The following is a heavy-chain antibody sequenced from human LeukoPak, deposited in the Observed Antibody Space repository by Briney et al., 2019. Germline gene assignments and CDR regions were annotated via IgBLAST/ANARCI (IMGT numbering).Heavy chain of an antibody. CDR2: INPSGGST. J-gene: IGHJ3*02. V-gene: IGHV1-46*01. D-gene: IGHD3-16*01. CDR3: ARPYRLGDAFDI. CDR1: GYTFTSYG. Sequence: GASVKVSCKASGYTFTSYGISWVRQAPGQGLEWMGIINPSGGSTSYAQKFQGRVTMTRDMSTSTVYMELSSLRSEDTAVYYCARPYRLGDAFDIWGQGKMVTVSS.